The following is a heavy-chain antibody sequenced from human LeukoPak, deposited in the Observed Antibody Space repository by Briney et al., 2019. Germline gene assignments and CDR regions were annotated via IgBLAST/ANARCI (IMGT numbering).Heavy chain of an antibody. V-gene: IGHV3-30*18. CDR1: GFTFSYYG. Sequence: PAGSLRLSCAASGFTFSYYGMHWVRQAPGKGLEWVAAISDDGSNEYYADSVKGRFTISRDNSKNTLYLQMNSLRAEDTAVYYCAKDLWFGEFLHYWGQGTLVTVSS. CDR3: AKDLWFGEFLHY. D-gene: IGHD3-10*01. J-gene: IGHJ4*02. CDR2: ISDDGSNE.